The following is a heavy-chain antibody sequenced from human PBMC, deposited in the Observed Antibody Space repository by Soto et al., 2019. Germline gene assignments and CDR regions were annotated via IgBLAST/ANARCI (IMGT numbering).Heavy chain of an antibody. CDR3: ARGPSRDGYYPFDY. CDR2: INAGNGNT. Sequence: QVQLVQSGAEEKKPGASVKVSCKASGYTFTSYAMHWVRQAPGQRLEWTGWINAGNGNTKYSQKVQGRVNITRDTSASPAHMELSRLSSEDTAVDYCARGPSRDGYYPFDYWGKGTLVTVSS. CDR1: GYTFTSYA. D-gene: IGHD1-26*01. V-gene: IGHV1-3*05. J-gene: IGHJ4*02.